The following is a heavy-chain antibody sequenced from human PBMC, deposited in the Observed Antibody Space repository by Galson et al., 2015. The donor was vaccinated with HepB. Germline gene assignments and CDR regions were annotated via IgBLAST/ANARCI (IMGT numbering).Heavy chain of an antibody. D-gene: IGHD2-15*01. J-gene: IGHJ4*02. V-gene: IGHV1-69*13. CDR1: GGTFSSYA. CDR3: ARDLACSGGSCPSVY. CDR2: IIPIFGTA. Sequence: SVKVSCKASGGTFSSYAISWVRQAPGQGLEWMGGIIPIFGTANYAQKFQGRVTITADESTSTAYMELSSLRSEDTAVYYCARDLACSGGSCPSVYWGQGTLVTVSS.